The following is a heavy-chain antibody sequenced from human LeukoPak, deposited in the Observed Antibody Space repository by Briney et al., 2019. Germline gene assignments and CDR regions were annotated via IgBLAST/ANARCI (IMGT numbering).Heavy chain of an antibody. J-gene: IGHJ5*02. V-gene: IGHV3-30*18. Sequence: GGSLRLSCAASGFTFSNYGMHWVRQAPGKGLEWVAVISYDGNNKYYGDSVKGRFTISRDDSKNTLYLQMNSLRAEDTAMYYCAKKTIGGLFAPLHHWGQGTLVTVSP. D-gene: IGHD3-16*01. CDR3: AKKTIGGLFAPLHH. CDR1: GFTFSNYG. CDR2: ISYDGNNK.